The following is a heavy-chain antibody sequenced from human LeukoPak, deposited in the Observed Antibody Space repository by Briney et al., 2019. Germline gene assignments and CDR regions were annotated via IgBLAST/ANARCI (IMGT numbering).Heavy chain of an antibody. CDR3: TRGSSGRRDY. V-gene: IGHV1-8*01. J-gene: IGHJ4*02. CDR1: GYTFTTCD. CDR2: MNPNSGNT. D-gene: IGHD6-19*01. Sequence: ASVTVSFKASGYTFTTCDINWVRQAPGQGLEWMGWMNPNSGNTGYAQSSQGRVTMTRDTSISTAYMELSNLRSEDTAIYYCTRGSSGRRDYWGQGTLVTVSS.